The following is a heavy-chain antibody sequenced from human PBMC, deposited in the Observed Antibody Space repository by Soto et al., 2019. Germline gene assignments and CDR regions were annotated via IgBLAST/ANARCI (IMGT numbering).Heavy chain of an antibody. Sequence: GGSLRLSCAASGFTFSNAWMSWVRQAPGKGLEWVGRIKSKTDGGTTDYAAPVKGRFTISRDDSKNTLYLQMNSLKTEDTAVYYCTTVPRAYCGGDCYSVEGYRGQGTLVTVSS. D-gene: IGHD2-21*02. CDR2: IKSKTDGGTT. CDR1: GFTFSNAW. V-gene: IGHV3-15*01. J-gene: IGHJ4*02. CDR3: TTVPRAYCGGDCYSVEGY.